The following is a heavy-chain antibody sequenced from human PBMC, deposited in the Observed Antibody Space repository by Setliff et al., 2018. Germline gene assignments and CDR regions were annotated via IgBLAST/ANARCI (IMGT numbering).Heavy chain of an antibody. J-gene: IGHJ6*04. V-gene: IGHV3-66*02. CDR1: GFTVSSNY. CDR2: IYSGGST. CDR3: ARGIVVVPAALDV. Sequence: PGGSLRLSCAVSGFTVSSNYMSWVRQAPGKGLEWVSVIYSGGSTYYTDSVKGRFTISRDNSKNTLYLQMNSLRAEDTAVNYCARGIVVVPAALDVWGKGTTVTVSS. D-gene: IGHD2-2*01.